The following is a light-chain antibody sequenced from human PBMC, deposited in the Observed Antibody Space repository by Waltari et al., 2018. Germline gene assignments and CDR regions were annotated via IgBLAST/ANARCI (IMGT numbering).Light chain of an antibody. V-gene: IGLV2-23*02. CDR1: SSDAESYNI. CDR3: CSYAGSTTYV. CDR2: EVN. Sequence: QSALIQPPPVSWSPGQSITISCTGTSSDAESYNIVSWYQQHPGKAPKVMIYEVNKRPPGVSNRLSGSKSGNTATLTISGLQAEDEADYYCCSYAGSTTYVFGTGTRVTVL. J-gene: IGLJ1*01.